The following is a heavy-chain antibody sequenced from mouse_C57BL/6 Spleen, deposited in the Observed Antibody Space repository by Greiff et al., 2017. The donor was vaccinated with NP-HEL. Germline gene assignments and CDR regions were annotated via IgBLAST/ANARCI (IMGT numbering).Heavy chain of an antibody. CDR1: GYTFTSYW. CDR2: IDPSDSET. J-gene: IGHJ3*01. V-gene: IGHV1-52*01. D-gene: IGHD4-1*01. CDR3: AAGTTWFAY. Sequence: QVHVKQPGAELVRPGSSVKLSCKASGYTFTSYWMHWVKQRPIQGLEWIGNIDPSDSETHYNQKFKDKATLTVDKSSSTAYMQLSSLTSEDSAVYYCAAGTTWFAYWGQGTLVTVSA.